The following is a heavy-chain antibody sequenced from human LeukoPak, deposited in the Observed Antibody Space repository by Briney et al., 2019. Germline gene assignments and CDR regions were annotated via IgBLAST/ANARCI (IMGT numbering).Heavy chain of an antibody. Sequence: SETLSLTCSVSGVSMTNDRWTWIRQAPGKGLEWIGYMSDSGQTNYDPSLRSRATVSVDTSKSQCSLRLTSVTSADTAVYYCARITGYFDSGGSYYWGFFDYWGQGSLVTVSS. CDR1: GVSMTNDR. CDR2: MSDSGQT. V-gene: IGHV4-59*01. CDR3: ARITGYFDSGGSYYWGFFDY. J-gene: IGHJ4*02. D-gene: IGHD3-22*01.